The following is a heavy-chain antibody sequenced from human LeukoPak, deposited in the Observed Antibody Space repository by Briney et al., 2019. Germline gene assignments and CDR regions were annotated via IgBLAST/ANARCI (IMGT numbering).Heavy chain of an antibody. CDR3: AKDRELHYFDY. Sequence: GGSLRLSCAASGFTFSSYAMSWVRQAPGKGLEWDSAISGGGGSTYYADSVKGRFTIARDTSKHTMYPQMNSLLAEDTAVYYCAKDRELHYFDYWGQGTLVTVSS. D-gene: IGHD2-21*01. CDR2: ISGGGGST. CDR1: GFTFSSYA. J-gene: IGHJ4*02. V-gene: IGHV3-23*01.